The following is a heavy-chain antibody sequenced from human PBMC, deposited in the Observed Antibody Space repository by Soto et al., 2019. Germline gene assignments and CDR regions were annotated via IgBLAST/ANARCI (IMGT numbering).Heavy chain of an antibody. CDR1: GFPFSDYY. CDR3: ARGDMITFGGVIGI. J-gene: IGHJ3*02. Sequence: GGSLRLSCAASGFPFSDYYMSWIRQAPGKGLEWVSYISSSSSYTNYADSVKGRFTISRDNAKNSLYLQMNSLRAEDTAVYYCARGDMITFGGVIGIWGQGTMVTVSS. CDR2: ISSSSSYT. D-gene: IGHD3-16*01. V-gene: IGHV3-11*06.